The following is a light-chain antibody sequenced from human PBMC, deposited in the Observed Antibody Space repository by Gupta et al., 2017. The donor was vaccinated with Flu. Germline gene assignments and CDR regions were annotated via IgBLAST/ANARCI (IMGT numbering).Light chain of an antibody. J-gene: IGKJ2*03. CDR1: QRVSSN. CDR2: GAS. V-gene: IGKV3-15*01. CDR3: QQYNNWPPGS. Sequence: EIVMSQSPAPLSVSPGEGATLSCRASQRVSSNLAWYQQKPGQAPRLLIYGASTRATGIPARFSGSGSGTEFTLTISSLQSEDFAVYYCQQYNNWPPGSFGQGTKLEIK.